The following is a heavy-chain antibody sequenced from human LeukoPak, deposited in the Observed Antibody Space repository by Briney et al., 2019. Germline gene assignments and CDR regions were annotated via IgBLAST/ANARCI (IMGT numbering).Heavy chain of an antibody. D-gene: IGHD3-22*01. CDR2: IRSKAYGGTT. Sequence: GGSLRLSCTASGFTSGDYAMSWFRQAPGKGLEWVGFIRSKAYGGTTEYAASVKGRFTISRDDSKSIAYLQMNSLKTEDTAVYYCTTGHYYDSSGYYYDAFDIWGQGTMVTVSS. CDR1: GFTSGDYA. V-gene: IGHV3-49*03. J-gene: IGHJ3*02. CDR3: TTGHYYDSSGYYYDAFDI.